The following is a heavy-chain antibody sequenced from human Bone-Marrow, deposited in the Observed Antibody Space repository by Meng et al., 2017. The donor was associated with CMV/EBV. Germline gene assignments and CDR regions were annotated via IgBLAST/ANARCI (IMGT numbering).Heavy chain of an antibody. J-gene: IGHJ4*02. CDR1: GFTFSDYY. CDR3: AKGIVVVPAARYFDY. CDR2: ISSSGSTI. V-gene: IGHV3-11*01. D-gene: IGHD2-2*01. Sequence: GGSLRLSCAASGFTFSDYYMSWIRQAPGKGLEWVSYISSSGSTIYYADSVKGRFTISRDNAKNSLYLQMNSLRAEDTAVYYCAKGIVVVPAARYFDYWGQGTLVTVSS.